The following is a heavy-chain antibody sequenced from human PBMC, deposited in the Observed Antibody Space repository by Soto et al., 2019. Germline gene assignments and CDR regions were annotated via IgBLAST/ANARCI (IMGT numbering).Heavy chain of an antibody. Sequence: GGSLRLSCAACGFTFSKYAMSWVRQAPGKGLEWVSAINAGGNSTKSADSVKGRFTISRDNSKNTVYLQMNNLRAEDTAIYYCGMQYDYWGQGTLVTVSS. J-gene: IGHJ4*02. CDR2: INAGGNST. CDR3: GMQYDY. V-gene: IGHV3-23*01. CDR1: GFTFSKYA.